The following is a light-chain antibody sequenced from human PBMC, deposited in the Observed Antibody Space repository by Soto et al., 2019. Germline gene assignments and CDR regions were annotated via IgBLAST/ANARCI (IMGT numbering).Light chain of an antibody. J-gene: IGKJ5*01. CDR3: QQRMTWPPIT. Sequence: EVVLTQSPATLSLSPGEIATLACRASQSVSIYLAWYQQKPGQAPRLLIYDASNRATGIPARFSGSGSGTDFTLTISSLEPEDFAVYYCQQRMTWPPITFGQGTRLEIK. CDR1: QSVSIY. V-gene: IGKV3-11*01. CDR2: DAS.